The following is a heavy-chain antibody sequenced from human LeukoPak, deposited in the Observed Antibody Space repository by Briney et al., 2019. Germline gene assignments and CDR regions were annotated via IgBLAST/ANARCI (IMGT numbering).Heavy chain of an antibody. J-gene: IGHJ4*02. V-gene: IGHV3-7*01. Sequence: SGGSLRLSCAASGFTFSSYWMSWVRQAPGKGLEWVANIKQDGSEKYYVDSVKGRFTISRDNAKNSLYLQMNSLRAEDTAVYYCARDPPYSSGWYGGDYFDYWGQGTLVTVSS. CDR1: GFTFSSYW. CDR3: ARDPPYSSGWYGGDYFDY. CDR2: IKQDGSEK. D-gene: IGHD6-19*01.